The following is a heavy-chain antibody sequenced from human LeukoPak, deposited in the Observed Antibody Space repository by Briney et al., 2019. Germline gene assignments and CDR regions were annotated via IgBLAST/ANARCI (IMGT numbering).Heavy chain of an antibody. CDR3: ARDRARITIFGVVRDYMDV. J-gene: IGHJ6*03. Sequence: ASVKVSCKASGYTFTSYGITWVRQAPGQGLEWMGWISAYNAYTYYAQKLQGRVTMTTDTSTSTAYMELRSLRSDDTAVYYCARDRARITIFGVVRDYMDVWGKGTTVTVSS. CDR2: ISAYNAYT. D-gene: IGHD3-3*01. CDR1: GYTFTSYG. V-gene: IGHV1-18*01.